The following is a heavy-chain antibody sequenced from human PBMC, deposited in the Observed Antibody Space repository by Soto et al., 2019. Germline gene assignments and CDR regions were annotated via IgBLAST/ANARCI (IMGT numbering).Heavy chain of an antibody. CDR1: GFHFNSFS. D-gene: IGHD3-10*01. CDR3: AKAGCRSCYKYYIDS. V-gene: IGHV3-23*01. Sequence: PGGSLRLSCAASGFHFNSFSMTLVRQTPGKGLEWVSSVSPGGGDTYHSDSVKGRFTVSRDNSRNTLYLQMNSLRAEDTAVYFCAKAGCRSCYKYYIDSWGQGTQVTVSS. CDR2: VSPGGGDT. J-gene: IGHJ4*02.